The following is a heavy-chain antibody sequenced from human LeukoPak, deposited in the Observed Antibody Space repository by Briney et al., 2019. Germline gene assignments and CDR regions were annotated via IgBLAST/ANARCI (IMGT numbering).Heavy chain of an antibody. J-gene: IGHJ1*01. CDR3: ARVLDSSGDYYGSDA. D-gene: IGHD3-22*01. Sequence: SGTLSLTCAVSGGSFSGYYWSWIRQPPGKGLEWIGEINHSGSTNYNPSPTRRVPISVDTSKNQFSLKLSSVTAADTAVYYCARVLDSSGDYYGSDAWGEGTLVTVSS. CDR2: INHSGST. V-gene: IGHV4-34*01. CDR1: GGSFSGYY.